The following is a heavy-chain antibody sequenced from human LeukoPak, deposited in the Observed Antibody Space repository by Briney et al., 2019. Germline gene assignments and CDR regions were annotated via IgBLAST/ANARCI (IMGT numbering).Heavy chain of an antibody. Sequence: EASVKVSCTASGYTFTDYYMHWVRQAPGQGLEWVGWINPNSGGTNYAQKFQGRVTMTRDTSISTAYMELSRLRSDDTAVYYCARASYYYDSSGYPGYYFDYWGQGTLVTVSS. CDR3: ARASYYYDSSGYPGYYFDY. D-gene: IGHD3-22*01. CDR1: GYTFTDYY. CDR2: INPNSGGT. J-gene: IGHJ4*02. V-gene: IGHV1-2*02.